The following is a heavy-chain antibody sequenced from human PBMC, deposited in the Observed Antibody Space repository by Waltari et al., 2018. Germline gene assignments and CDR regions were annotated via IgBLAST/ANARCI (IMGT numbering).Heavy chain of an antibody. V-gene: IGHV4-34*01. CDR1: GGSFSGYY. D-gene: IGHD4-17*01. J-gene: IGHJ6*02. CDR3: ARGRPKSGTVRPTVTTGDV. Sequence: QVQLQQWGAGLLKPSETLSLTCAVYGGSFSGYYWSWIRQPPGKGLEWIGEINHSGSTNYNPSLKSRVTISVDTSKNQFSLKLSSVTAADTAVYYCARGRPKSGTVRPTVTTGDVWGQGTTVTVSS. CDR2: INHSGST.